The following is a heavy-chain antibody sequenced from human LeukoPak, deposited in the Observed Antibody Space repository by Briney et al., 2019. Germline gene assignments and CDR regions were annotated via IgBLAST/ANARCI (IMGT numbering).Heavy chain of an antibody. V-gene: IGHV6-1*01. CDR2: TYYRSKWYN. CDR3: ARSTGPIDY. D-gene: IGHD1-1*01. Sequence: SQTLSLTCAISGDSVSSNSVAWNWIRQSPSRGLEWLGRTYYRSKWYNDCAVSVKSRITISPDTSKNHFSLHLNSVTPEDTAVYYCARSTGPIDYWGQGTLVTVSS. CDR1: GDSVSSNSVA. J-gene: IGHJ4*02.